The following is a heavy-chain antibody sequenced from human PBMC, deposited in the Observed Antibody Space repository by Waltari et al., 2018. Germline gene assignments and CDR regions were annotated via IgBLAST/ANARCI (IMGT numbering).Heavy chain of an antibody. Sequence: QVQLVQSGAEVKKPGSSVKVSCKASGGIFSSYAITWVRQAPGQGPEWMGGIIPIFGTANYSQKFQGRVTITTDESTSTAYMELSSLRSEDTALYYCARDEGETAMVDSYYYGMDVWGQGTTVTVSS. CDR1: GGIFSSYA. CDR3: ARDEGETAMVDSYYYGMDV. CDR2: IIPIFGTA. J-gene: IGHJ6*02. V-gene: IGHV1-69*05. D-gene: IGHD5-18*01.